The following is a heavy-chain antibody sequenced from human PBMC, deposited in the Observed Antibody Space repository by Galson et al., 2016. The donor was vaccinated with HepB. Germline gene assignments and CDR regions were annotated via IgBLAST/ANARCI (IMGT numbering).Heavy chain of an antibody. D-gene: IGHD3-3*01. V-gene: IGHV5-10-1*01. CDR2: IDPSDSYS. J-gene: IGHJ4*02. CDR3: ARHGDKCDFWSDFYPNESDY. CDR1: GYIFTNYW. Sequence: QSGAEVKKPGESLRISCRGSGYIFTNYWITWVRQMPGKGLEWMGRIDPSDSYSDYSPSFQGHVTISVDKSISTAYLQWTSLTASDTAMYYCARHGDKCDFWSDFYPNESDYWGQGTLVTVSS.